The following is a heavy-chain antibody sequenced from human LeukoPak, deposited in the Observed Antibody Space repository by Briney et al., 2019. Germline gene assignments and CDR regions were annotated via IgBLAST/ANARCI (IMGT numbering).Heavy chain of an antibody. CDR1: GGSISSYY. CDR2: IYTSGST. J-gene: IGHJ4*02. V-gene: IGHV4-4*07. Sequence: SETLSLTCTVSGGSISSYYWTWIRQPAGKGLEWIGRIYTSGSTYYNPSLGSRVTLSVDKSKNQFSLKQTSVTAADTAVYYCASYTSSGSYFDYWGQGTLVTVSS. CDR3: ASYTSSGSYFDY. D-gene: IGHD1-26*01.